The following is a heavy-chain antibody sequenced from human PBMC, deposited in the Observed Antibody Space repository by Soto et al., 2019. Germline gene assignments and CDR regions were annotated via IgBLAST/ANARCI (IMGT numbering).Heavy chain of an antibody. V-gene: IGHV3-15*07. D-gene: IGHD3-22*01. CDR3: TTDSYSTIIIVRFDY. Sequence: GGSLRLSCAASGFPFPNAWMNWVRQAPGKGLEWVGRIKSTIDGGTTDYAEPVKGRFAISRDDSNNMVYLQMNSLKIEDTAVYYCTTDSYSTIIIVRFDYWGHGTLVTVPQ. J-gene: IGHJ4*01. CDR2: IKSTIDGGTT. CDR1: GFPFPNAW.